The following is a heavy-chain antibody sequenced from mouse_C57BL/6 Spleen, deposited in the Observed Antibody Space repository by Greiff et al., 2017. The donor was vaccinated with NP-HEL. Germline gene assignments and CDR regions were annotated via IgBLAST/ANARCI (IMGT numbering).Heavy chain of an antibody. Sequence: VHVKQSGPELVKPGASVKISCKASGYSFTDYNMNWVKQSNGKSLEWIGVINPNYGTTSYNQKFKGKATLTVDQSSSTAYMQLNSLTSEDSAVYYCESWDETWFAYWGQGTLVTVSA. CDR1: GYSFTDYN. J-gene: IGHJ3*01. V-gene: IGHV1-39*01. CDR2: INPNYGTT. CDR3: ESWDETWFAY. D-gene: IGHD4-1*01.